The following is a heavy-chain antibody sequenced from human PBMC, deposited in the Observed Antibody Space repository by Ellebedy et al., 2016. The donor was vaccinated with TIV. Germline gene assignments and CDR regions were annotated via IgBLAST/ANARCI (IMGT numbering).Heavy chain of an antibody. J-gene: IGHJ4*02. Sequence: GGSLRLSXKGSGYSFTSYWIGWVRQMPGKGLEWMGIIYPGDSDTRYSPSFQGQVTISADKSISTAYLQWSSLKASDTAMYYCARLSAGSGSYSDWVFWGQGTLVTVSS. CDR2: IYPGDSDT. CDR3: ARLSAGSGSYSDWVF. CDR1: GYSFTSYW. D-gene: IGHD3-10*01. V-gene: IGHV5-51*01.